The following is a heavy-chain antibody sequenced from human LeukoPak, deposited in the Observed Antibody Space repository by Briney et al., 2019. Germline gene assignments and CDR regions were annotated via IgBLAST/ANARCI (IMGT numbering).Heavy chain of an antibody. Sequence: SETLSLTCTVSGGSISSSSYYWGWLRQPPGTGLEWIGSIYYSGSTYYNPSLKSRVTISVDTSKNQFSLKLSSVTTADTAVYYCARAPGSYAPHWYFDLWGRGTLVTVSS. CDR1: GGSISSSSYY. D-gene: IGHD1-26*01. V-gene: IGHV4-39*07. CDR2: IYYSGST. CDR3: ARAPGSYAPHWYFDL. J-gene: IGHJ2*01.